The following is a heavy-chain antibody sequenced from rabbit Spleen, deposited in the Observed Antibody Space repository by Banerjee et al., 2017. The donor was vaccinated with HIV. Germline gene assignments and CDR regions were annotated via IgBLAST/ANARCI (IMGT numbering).Heavy chain of an antibody. Sequence: QEQLVESGGGLVKPGGTLTLTCKASGIDFSRYYDMCWVRQAPGKGLEWIGCMYTGNNKNYYSSWAKGRFTISKTSSTMVTLQMTSLTAADTATYFCARDTGSSFSSYGMDLWGPGTLVTVS. CDR1: GIDFSRYYD. CDR3: ARDTGSSFSSYGMDL. CDR2: MYTGNNKN. V-gene: IGHV1S45*01. J-gene: IGHJ6*01. D-gene: IGHD8-1*01.